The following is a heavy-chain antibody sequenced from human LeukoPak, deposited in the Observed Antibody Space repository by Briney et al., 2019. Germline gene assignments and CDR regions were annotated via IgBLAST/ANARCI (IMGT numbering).Heavy chain of an antibody. CDR3: ARDPGKWLFFTHYYNWFDP. CDR2: ISAYNGNT. J-gene: IGHJ5*02. CDR1: GYTFTSYG. D-gene: IGHD3-22*01. Sequence: ASVKVSCKASGYTFTSYGISWVRQAPGQGLEWVGWISAYNGNTNYAQKLQGRVTMTTDTSTSTAYMELRSLRSDDTAVYYCARDPGKWLFFTHYYNWFDPWGQGTLVTVSS. V-gene: IGHV1-18*01.